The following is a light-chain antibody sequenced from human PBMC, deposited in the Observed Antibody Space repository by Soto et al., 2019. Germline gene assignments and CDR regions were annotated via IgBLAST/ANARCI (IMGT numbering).Light chain of an antibody. J-gene: IGKJ1*01. Sequence: DIQMTQSPSSLSASVGDRVTITCRASQGISNYLAWYQQKPGKVPKLLIYAASTLQSCVPARFSGSGSGTEFTLTISSLQPEDVATYCCQKYNSAPWSFGQGTKVEIK. CDR3: QKYNSAPWS. CDR1: QGISNY. CDR2: AAS. V-gene: IGKV1-27*01.